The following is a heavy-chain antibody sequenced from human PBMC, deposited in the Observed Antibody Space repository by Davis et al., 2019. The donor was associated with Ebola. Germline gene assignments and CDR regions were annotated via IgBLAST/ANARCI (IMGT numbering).Heavy chain of an antibody. CDR3: ARGFLRDDFDI. D-gene: IGHD3-3*01. V-gene: IGHV6-1*01. J-gene: IGHJ3*02. Sequence: RITINPDTSKNQFSLQLNSVTPEDTAVYYCARGFLRDDFDIWGQGTMITVSS.